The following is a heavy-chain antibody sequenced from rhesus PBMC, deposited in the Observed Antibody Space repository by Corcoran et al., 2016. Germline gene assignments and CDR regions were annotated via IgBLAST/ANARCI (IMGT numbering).Heavy chain of an antibody. CDR3: ARAYGSSYRFDV. CDR1: GYSIRSVSG. CDR2: IYGGSGST. V-gene: IGHV4-127*01. Sequence: QVQLQESGPGLVKPSATLSLTCAVSGYSIRSVSGWVCVCPPPGKGLEWIGQIYGGSGSTYYNPSLKSRVTVSKDTSKNQFSLKLSSVTAADTAVYYCARAYGSSYRFDVWGPGVLVTGAS. D-gene: IGHD4-29*01. J-gene: IGHJ5-1*01.